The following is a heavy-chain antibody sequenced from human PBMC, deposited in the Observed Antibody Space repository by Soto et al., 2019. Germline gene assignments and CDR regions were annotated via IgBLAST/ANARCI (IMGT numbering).Heavy chain of an antibody. CDR3: VGSTATPPLDY. D-gene: IGHD5-18*01. CDR2: ITGSGGTT. J-gene: IGHJ4*02. Sequence: GGSLRLSCAASTFTFTTYAMSWVRQAPGKGLEWVSAITGSGGTTYYADSVKGRFTISRDNSKSTLYLHMNSLRAEDTAVYYCVGSTATPPLDYWGQGTLVTVSS. V-gene: IGHV3-23*01. CDR1: TFTFTTYA.